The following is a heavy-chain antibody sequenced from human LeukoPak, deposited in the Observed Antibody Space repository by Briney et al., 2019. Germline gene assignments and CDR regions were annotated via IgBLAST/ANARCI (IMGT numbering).Heavy chain of an antibody. V-gene: IGHV3-30-3*01. Sequence: GGSLRLSCAASGFTFSSYAMHWVRQAPGKGLEWVAVIPYDGSNKYYADSVKGRFIISRDNAKNSLFLQMHSLRAEDTAVYYCTRGEYGVAAAGSDYWGQGTLVTVSS. CDR1: GFTFSSYA. CDR3: TRGEYGVAAAGSDY. J-gene: IGHJ4*02. CDR2: IPYDGSNK. D-gene: IGHD6-13*01.